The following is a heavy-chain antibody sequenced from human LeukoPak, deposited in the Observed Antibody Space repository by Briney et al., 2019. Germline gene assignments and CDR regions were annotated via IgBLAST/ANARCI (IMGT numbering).Heavy chain of an antibody. J-gene: IGHJ4*02. V-gene: IGHV3-30*04. CDR3: ARVPGPWYQAWFDY. CDR1: GFTFSSYA. Sequence: PGGSLRLSCAASGFTFSSYAMHWVRQAPGKGLEWVAVISYDGSNKYYADSVKGRFTISRDNSKNTLYLQMNSLRAEDTAVYYCARVPGPWYQAWFDYWGQGTLVTVSS. D-gene: IGHD2-15*01. CDR2: ISYDGSNK.